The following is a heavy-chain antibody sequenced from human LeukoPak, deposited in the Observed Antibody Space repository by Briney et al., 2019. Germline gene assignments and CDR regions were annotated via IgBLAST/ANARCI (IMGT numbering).Heavy chain of an antibody. CDR3: ARELGDVDIVATRLNAFDI. V-gene: IGHV1-69*13. CDR2: IIPIFGTA. J-gene: IGHJ3*02. Sequence: ASVKVSCKASGDTFTTYSMNWVRQAPGQGLEWMGGIIPIFGTANYAQKFQGRVTITADESTSTAYMELSSLRSEDTAVYYCARELGDVDIVATRLNAFDIWGQGTMVTVSS. D-gene: IGHD5-12*01. CDR1: GDTFTTYS.